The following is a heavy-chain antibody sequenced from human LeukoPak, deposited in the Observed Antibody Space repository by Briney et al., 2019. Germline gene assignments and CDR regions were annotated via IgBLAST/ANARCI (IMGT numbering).Heavy chain of an antibody. J-gene: IGHJ4*02. V-gene: IGHV1-69*13. CDR2: IIPIFGTA. Sequence: GASVKVSCKASGGTFSSYAISWVRQAPGQGLEWMGGIIPIFGTANYAQKFQGRVTITADESTSTAYMELSRLRSEDTAVYYCARAGAGNYDILTGYLNYWGQGTLVTVSS. D-gene: IGHD3-9*01. CDR3: ARAGAGNYDILTGYLNY. CDR1: GGTFSSYA.